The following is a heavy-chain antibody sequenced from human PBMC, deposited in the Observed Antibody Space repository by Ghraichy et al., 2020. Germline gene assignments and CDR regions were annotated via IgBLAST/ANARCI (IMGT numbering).Heavy chain of an antibody. D-gene: IGHD2-2*02. J-gene: IGHJ4*01. Sequence: GGSLRLSCIGSGFTFGTYAMSWVRQAPGKRMEWVSAISGSDPGTYYADSVKGRFTIFRDNSKNTLYLQMNILTAEDTAVYSCAKAPVGSCRHASCYSFDSWGRGTLFPVSS. CDR3: AKAPVGSCRHASCYSFDS. CDR2: ISGSDPGT. V-gene: IGHV3-23*01. CDR1: GFTFGTYA.